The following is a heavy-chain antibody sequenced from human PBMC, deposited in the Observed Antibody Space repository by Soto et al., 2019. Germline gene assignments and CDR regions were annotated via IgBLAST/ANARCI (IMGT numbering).Heavy chain of an antibody. Sequence: SETLSLTCTVSAGSISSGGYYWSWIRQHPGKGLEWIGYIYYSGSTYYNPSLKSRVTISVDTSKNQFSLKLSSVTAADTAVYYCARDIEGEAPHWGQGTRVTVSS. V-gene: IGHV4-31*03. CDR3: ARDIEGEAPH. J-gene: IGHJ4*02. D-gene: IGHD3-16*01. CDR2: IYYSGST. CDR1: AGSISSGGYY.